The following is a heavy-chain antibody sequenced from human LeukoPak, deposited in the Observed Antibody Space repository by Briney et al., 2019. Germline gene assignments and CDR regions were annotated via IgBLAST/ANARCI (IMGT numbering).Heavy chain of an antibody. Sequence: PSETLSLTCTVSGGSISSSSYYWDWLSQPPGTGLEWIGSITYSGSTYYNPSLKSRVTISVDTSKNQSSLKLSSVTPADTAVYYCARDRPRGGRYYDSSGYYFNWFDPWGQGTLVTVSS. V-gene: IGHV4-39*07. CDR2: ITYSGST. CDR3: ARDRPRGGRYYDSSGYYFNWFDP. CDR1: GGSISSSSYY. J-gene: IGHJ5*02. D-gene: IGHD3-22*01.